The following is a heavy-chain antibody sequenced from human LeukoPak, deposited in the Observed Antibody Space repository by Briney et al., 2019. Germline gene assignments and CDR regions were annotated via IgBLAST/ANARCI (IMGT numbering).Heavy chain of an antibody. Sequence: SETLSLTCAVYGGSFSGYYWSWIRQPPGKGLEWIGEINHSGSTNYNPSLKSRVTISVDTSKNQFSLKLSSVTAADTAVYYCARLIRSGYCSSTSCYGWFDPWGQGTLVTVSS. CDR1: GGSFSGYY. V-gene: IGHV4-34*01. J-gene: IGHJ5*02. CDR3: ARLIRSGYCSSTSCYGWFDP. D-gene: IGHD2-2*01. CDR2: INHSGST.